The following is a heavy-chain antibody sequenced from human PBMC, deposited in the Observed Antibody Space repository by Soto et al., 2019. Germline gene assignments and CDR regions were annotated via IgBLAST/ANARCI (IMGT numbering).Heavy chain of an antibody. CDR2: IYWDDDK. J-gene: IGHJ2*01. D-gene: IGHD6-6*01. Sequence: QITLKESGPTLVKPTQTLTLTCTFSGFSLSTSGVGVGWIRQPPGKALEWLALIYWDDDKRYSPSLKSRLTIPKDTSKNQVVLTMTNMDPVDTATYYCALTLYSSSSDGYFDLWGRGTLVTVSS. CDR1: GFSLSTSGVG. V-gene: IGHV2-5*02. CDR3: ALTLYSSSSDGYFDL.